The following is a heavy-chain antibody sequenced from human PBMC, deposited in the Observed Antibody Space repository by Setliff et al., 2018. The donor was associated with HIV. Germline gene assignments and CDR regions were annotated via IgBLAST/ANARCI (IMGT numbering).Heavy chain of an antibody. CDR2: ISGSGGST. CDR3: AKDQSSAGYYFDS. D-gene: IGHD6-25*01. V-gene: IGHV3-23*01. Sequence: GSLRLSCAASGFAFGDYGMGWVRQVPGKGLVWVSAISGSGGSTYYADSVKGRFTISRDNSKNTLYLQMNSLRAEDTAVYYCAKDQSSAGYYFDSWGQGTLVTVSS. J-gene: IGHJ4*02. CDR1: GFAFGDYG.